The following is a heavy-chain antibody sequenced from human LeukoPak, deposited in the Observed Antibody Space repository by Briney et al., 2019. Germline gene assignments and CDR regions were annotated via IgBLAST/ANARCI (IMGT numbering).Heavy chain of an antibody. V-gene: IGHV4-34*01. Sequence: SETLSLTCAVYGGSSRGYYWNWLWIRQSPGKGLEWIGEINDSGSPNYDPSLKSRVTISVDTSKNQFSLDLSSVTAADTAVYYCARQKCTSTSCLTKNAFDIWGQGTMVTVSS. D-gene: IGHD2-2*01. CDR2: INDSGSP. J-gene: IGHJ3*02. CDR3: ARQKCTSTSCLTKNAFDI. CDR1: GGSSRGYY.